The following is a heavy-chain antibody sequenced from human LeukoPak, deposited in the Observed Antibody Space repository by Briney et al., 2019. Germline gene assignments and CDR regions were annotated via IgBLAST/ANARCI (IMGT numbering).Heavy chain of an antibody. J-gene: IGHJ4*02. CDR2: IYYSGTT. D-gene: IGHD1-14*01. Sequence: SETLSLTCTVSGGSLSSGGYYCTWIRQHPGKGLEWIGHIYYSGTTNYNPSLKSRVTISVDTSENQFSLKLTPVTVADTAVYYCARERSGNLDYWGQGTLVTVSS. V-gene: IGHV4-31*03. CDR3: ARERSGNLDY. CDR1: GGSLSSGGYY.